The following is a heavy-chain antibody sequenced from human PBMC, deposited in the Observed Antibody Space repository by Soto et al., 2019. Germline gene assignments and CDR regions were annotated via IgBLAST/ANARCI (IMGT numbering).Heavy chain of an antibody. CDR3: VRDGGDFDY. CDR2: ISYDGSKK. V-gene: IGHV3-33*05. D-gene: IGHD3-10*01. J-gene: IGHJ4*02. Sequence: GGSLRLSCAASGFIFSNYGIHWVRQAPGKGLEWVAIISYDGSKKYYADSVKGRFTISRDDSKNMVYLQMNSLRGEDTAMYYCVRDGGDFDYWGQGTLVTVSS. CDR1: GFIFSNYG.